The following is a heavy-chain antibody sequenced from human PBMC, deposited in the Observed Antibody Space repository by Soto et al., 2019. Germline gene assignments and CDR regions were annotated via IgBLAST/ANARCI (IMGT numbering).Heavy chain of an antibody. CDR2: IVVGSGNT. V-gene: IGHV1-58*01. J-gene: IGHJ4*02. Sequence: SVKVSCKASGFTFTSSAVQWVRQARGQRLEWIGWIVVGSGNTNYAQKFQERVTITRDMSTSTAYMELSSLRSEDTAVYYCAADLTLGSSWFNYWGQGTLVTVSS. CDR3: AADLTLGSSWFNY. CDR1: GFTFTSSA. D-gene: IGHD6-13*01.